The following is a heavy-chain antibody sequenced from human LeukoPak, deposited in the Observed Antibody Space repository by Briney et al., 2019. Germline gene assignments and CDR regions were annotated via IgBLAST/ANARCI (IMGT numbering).Heavy chain of an antibody. J-gene: IGHJ5*02. CDR2: MNPNSGNT. CDR1: GYTFTSYD. D-gene: IGHD1-26*01. Sequence: ASVKVSCKASGYTFTSYDINWVRQATGQGLEWMGWMNPNSGNTGYAQKFQGRVTMTRNTSISTAYMELSSLRAEDTAVYYCAKDRSGSAKKYNWFDPWGQGTLVTVSS. CDR3: AKDRSGSAKKYNWFDP. V-gene: IGHV1-8*01.